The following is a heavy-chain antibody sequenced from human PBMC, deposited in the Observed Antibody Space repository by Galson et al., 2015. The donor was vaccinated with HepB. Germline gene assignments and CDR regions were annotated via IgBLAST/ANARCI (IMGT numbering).Heavy chain of an antibody. CDR1: GFTFSSYA. CDR3: AKDYSWGSFDD. D-gene: IGHD3-16*01. V-gene: IGHV3-23*01. CDR2: ISSSGGST. J-gene: IGHJ4*02. Sequence: SLRLSCAASGFTFSSYAMSWVRQAPGKGAEWVSSISSSGGSTNYADSVKGRFTISRDNSKNMLYLQTNNLRAEDTAVFYCAKDYSWGSFDDWGQGTLVTVSS.